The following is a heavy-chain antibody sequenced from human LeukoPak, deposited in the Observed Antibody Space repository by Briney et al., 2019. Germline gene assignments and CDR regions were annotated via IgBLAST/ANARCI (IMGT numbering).Heavy chain of an antibody. V-gene: IGHV4-39*01. D-gene: IGHD5-12*01. CDR2: IYYSGST. CDR3: ARHYVDIVATITLPFDY. J-gene: IGHJ4*02. CDR1: GGSISSSSYY. Sequence: SEILSLTCTVSGGSISSSSYYWGWIRQPPGKGLEWIGSIYYSGSTYYNPSLKSRVTISVDTSKNQFSLKLSSVTAADTAVYYCARHYVDIVATITLPFDYWGQGTLVTVSS.